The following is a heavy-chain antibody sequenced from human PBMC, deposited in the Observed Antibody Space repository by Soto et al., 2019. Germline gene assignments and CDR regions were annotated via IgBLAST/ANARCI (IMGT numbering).Heavy chain of an antibody. J-gene: IGHJ6*02. CDR1: GYSFTSYW. Sequence: GESLKISCKGSGYSFTSYWMSWVRQMPGKGLEWMGRIDPSDSYTNYSPSFQGHVTISADKSISTAYLQWSSLKASDTAMYYCARLIVATTRSYYYYGMDVWGQGTTVTVYS. V-gene: IGHV5-10-1*01. CDR3: ARLIVATTRSYYYYGMDV. CDR2: IDPSDSYT. D-gene: IGHD5-12*01.